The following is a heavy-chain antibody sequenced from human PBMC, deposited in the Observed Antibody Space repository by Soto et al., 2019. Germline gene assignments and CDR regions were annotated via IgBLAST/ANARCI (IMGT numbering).Heavy chain of an antibody. Sequence: ASETLSLTCSVSGASISSYYWSWIRQPPGKGLEWIGYIFYSGSSGSTNYNPSLKSRVTISVDTSKNQFSLKLSSVTAAETAVYYCARTALGWLDPWGQGTLVTVSS. J-gene: IGHJ5*02. V-gene: IGHV4-59*01. D-gene: IGHD2-21*02. CDR1: GASISSYY. CDR3: ARTALGWLDP. CDR2: IFYSGSSGST.